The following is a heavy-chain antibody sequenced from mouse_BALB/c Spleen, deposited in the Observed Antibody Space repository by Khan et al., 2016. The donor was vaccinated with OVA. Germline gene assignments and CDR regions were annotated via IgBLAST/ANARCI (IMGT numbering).Heavy chain of an antibody. V-gene: IGHV2-2*02. Sequence: QVQLQQSGPGLVQPSQSLSITCTVSGFSLTSYGVHWVRQSPGKGLEWLGVIWSGGSTDYNAAFISRLSISKDNSKSQVFFKMNSLQANDTAIYYCARGIYYGKGFAYWGQGTLVTVSA. D-gene: IGHD2-1*01. CDR3: ARGIYYGKGFAY. J-gene: IGHJ3*01. CDR1: GFSLTSYG. CDR2: IWSGGST.